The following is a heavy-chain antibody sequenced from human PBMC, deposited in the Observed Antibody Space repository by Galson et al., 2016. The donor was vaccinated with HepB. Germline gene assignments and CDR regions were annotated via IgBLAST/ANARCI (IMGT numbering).Heavy chain of an antibody. CDR1: GFTFSSDV. D-gene: IGHD3-10*01. J-gene: IGHJ4*02. CDR3: VKVRGSGRPFYFQY. Sequence: SLRLSCAASGFTFSSDVMSWVRQAPGKGLEWVSDISPSGGVAYYADSMEGRFTTSSDNSRNTLYLEMDRLRVEDTALYYCVKVRGSGRPFYFQYWGQGTLVTVSS. CDR2: ISPSGGVA. V-gene: IGHV3-23*01.